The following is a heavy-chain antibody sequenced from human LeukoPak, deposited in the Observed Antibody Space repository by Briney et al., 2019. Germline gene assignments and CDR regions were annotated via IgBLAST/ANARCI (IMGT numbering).Heavy chain of an antibody. V-gene: IGHV4-38-2*01. CDR3: ARRATTVTTYFDY. J-gene: IGHJ4*02. CDR2: IYHSGST. CDR1: GYSISSGYY. D-gene: IGHD4-17*01. Sequence: PSETLSLTCAVSGYSISSGYYWGWIRQPPGKGLEWIGSIYHSGSTYYNPSLKSRVTLSVDTSKNQFSLKLSSVTAADTAVYYCARRATTVTTYFDYWGQGTLVTVSS.